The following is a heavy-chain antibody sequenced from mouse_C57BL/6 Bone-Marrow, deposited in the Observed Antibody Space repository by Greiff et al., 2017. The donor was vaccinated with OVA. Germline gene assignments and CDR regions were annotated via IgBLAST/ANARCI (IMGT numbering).Heavy chain of an antibody. CDR1: EYAFPSHD. CDR2: INSDGGST. D-gene: IGHD1-1*01. CDR3: ARPGGYYGDE. V-gene: IGHV5-2*03. J-gene: IGHJ2*01. Sequence: DVKLVESGGGLVQPGESLKLSCESNEYAFPSHDMSWVRKTPEQRLELVAAINSDGGSTYYPDTMERRFIFSRDNNKKTLYLQLSSLRSEDAAVDYYARPGGYYGDEWGQGTTLTVSS.